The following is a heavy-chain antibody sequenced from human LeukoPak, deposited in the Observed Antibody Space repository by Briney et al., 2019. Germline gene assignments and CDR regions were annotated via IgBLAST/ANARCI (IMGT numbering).Heavy chain of an antibody. D-gene: IGHD5-12*01. CDR2: IYSGGST. CDR3: ARANEWLRYFDY. CDR1: GFTVSSNY. Sequence: GGSLRLSCAASGFTVSSNYMSWVRQAPGKGLEWVSVIYSGGSTSYADSLKGRFTISRDNSRNTLYLQMNSRRAEDTAVYYCARANEWLRYFDYWGQGTLVTISS. V-gene: IGHV3-53*01. J-gene: IGHJ4*02.